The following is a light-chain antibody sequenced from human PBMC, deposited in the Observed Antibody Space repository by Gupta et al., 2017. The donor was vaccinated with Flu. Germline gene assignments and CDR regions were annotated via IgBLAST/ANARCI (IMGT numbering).Light chain of an antibody. J-gene: IGKJ1*01. V-gene: IGKV3-11*01. CDR2: DAS. CDR1: QSVNSY. Sequence: EIVLTQSPATLSLSPGERATLSCRASQSVNSYLAWYQQKPGQAPRLLISDASNRATGIPARFSGSGSGTEFTLTISSLEPEDFAVYYCQPRSNWPKTFGQGTKVEIK. CDR3: QPRSNWPKT.